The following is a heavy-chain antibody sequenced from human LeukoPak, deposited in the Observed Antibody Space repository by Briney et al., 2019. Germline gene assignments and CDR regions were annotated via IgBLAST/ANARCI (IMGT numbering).Heavy chain of an antibody. CDR3: ARVASRGGYCSSTSCPMGFDP. CDR1: GGSISSSNW. CDR2: IYHSGST. V-gene: IGHV4-4*02. D-gene: IGHD2-2*01. J-gene: IGHJ5*02. Sequence: SGTLSLTCAVSGGSISSSNWWSWVRQPPGKGLEWIGEIYHSGSTNYNPSLKSRVTISVDKSKNQFSLKLSSVTAADTAVYYCARVASRGGYCSSTSCPMGFDPWGQGTLVTVSS.